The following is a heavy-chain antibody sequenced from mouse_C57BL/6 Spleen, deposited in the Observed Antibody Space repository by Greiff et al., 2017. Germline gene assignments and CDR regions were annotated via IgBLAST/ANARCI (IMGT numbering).Heavy chain of an antibody. J-gene: IGHJ3*01. V-gene: IGHV1-69*01. CDR1: GYTFTSYW. CDR2: IDPSDSYT. CDR3: ARREGPYYGSAWCAD. D-gene: IGHD1-1*01. Sequence: QVQLQQPGAELVMPGASVKLSCKASGYTFTSYWMHWVKQRPGQGLEWIGEIDPSDSYTNYNQKFTGKSTVTVDKSSSTAYMQLSSLTSEDSAVYYCARREGPYYGSAWCADWGEGTLVTVSA.